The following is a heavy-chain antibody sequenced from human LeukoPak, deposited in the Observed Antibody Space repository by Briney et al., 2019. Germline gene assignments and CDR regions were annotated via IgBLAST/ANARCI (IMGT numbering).Heavy chain of an antibody. CDR1: GYSFINYD. Sequence: ASVKVSCKASGYSFINYDINWVRQAPGQGLEGMGWMNPKTGRTIFAQKFQGRVTMTGTTSLTTAYMELSSLRSEDTAVYYCARERDSDSENISGYWFDPWGQGTLVTVSS. CDR3: ARERDSDSENISGYWFDP. V-gene: IGHV1-8*01. J-gene: IGHJ5*02. D-gene: IGHD3-10*01. CDR2: MNPKTGRT.